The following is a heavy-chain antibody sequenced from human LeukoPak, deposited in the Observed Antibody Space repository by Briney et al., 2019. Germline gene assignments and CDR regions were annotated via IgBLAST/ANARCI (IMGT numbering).Heavy chain of an antibody. CDR3: ARGGDIVLMVYATNFDS. Sequence: ASVKVSCKTSGYTFTSYYMHWVRQAPGQGLEWMGVISVSTGNTAFAQRFQGRVTVTKDTSISTAYMELSSLRSEDTAMYYCARGGDIVLMVYATNFDSWGQGTLVTVSS. CDR2: ISVSTGNT. CDR1: GYTFTSYY. J-gene: IGHJ4*02. V-gene: IGHV1-46*01. D-gene: IGHD2-8*01.